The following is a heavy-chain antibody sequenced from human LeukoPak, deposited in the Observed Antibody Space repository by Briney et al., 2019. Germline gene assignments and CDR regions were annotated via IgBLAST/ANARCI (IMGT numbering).Heavy chain of an antibody. CDR3: ARGANWFDP. V-gene: IGHV4-39*07. CDR1: GGSISSSSYY. CDR2: IYYSGST. Sequence: PSETLSLTCTVSGGSISSSSYYWGWIRQPPGKGLEWIGSIYYSGSTNYNPSLKSRLTISVDTSKNQFSLKLNSVTATDTAVYYCARGANWFDPWGQGTLVTVSS. J-gene: IGHJ5*02.